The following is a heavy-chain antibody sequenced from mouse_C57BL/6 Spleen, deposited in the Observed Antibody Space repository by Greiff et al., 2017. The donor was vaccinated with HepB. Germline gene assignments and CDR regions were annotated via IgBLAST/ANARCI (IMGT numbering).Heavy chain of an antibody. V-gene: IGHV1-66*01. J-gene: IGHJ4*01. CDR1: GYSFTSYY. D-gene: IGHD2-4*01. Sequence: LEESGPELVKPGASVKISCKASGYSFTSYYIHWVKQRPGQGLEWIGWIYPGSGNTKYNEKFKGKATLTADTSSSTAYMQLSSLTSEDSAVYYCAEGLRQDYAMDYWGQGTSVTVSS. CDR2: IYPGSGNT. CDR3: AEGLRQDYAMDY.